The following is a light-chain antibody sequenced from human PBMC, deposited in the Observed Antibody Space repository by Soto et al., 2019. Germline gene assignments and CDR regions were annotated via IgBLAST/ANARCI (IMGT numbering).Light chain of an antibody. CDR1: QSVNTNY. J-gene: IGKJ1*01. V-gene: IGKV3-20*01. CDR2: GTS. Sequence: MVLTQSPGTLSSSPGERATLSCRASQSVNTNYLARYQQKPGQGPRLLMYGTSSSATGIPDRFSGSASGTDFTLTISRLEPEDFAVYYCQQYGNSPRTFGQGTKVEIK. CDR3: QQYGNSPRT.